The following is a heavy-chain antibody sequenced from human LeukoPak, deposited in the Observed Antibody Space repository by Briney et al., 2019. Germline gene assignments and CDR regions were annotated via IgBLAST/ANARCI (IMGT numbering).Heavy chain of an antibody. V-gene: IGHV4-59*12. D-gene: IGHD6-19*01. CDR2: IYNSGIT. CDR1: GGSIRSYY. J-gene: IGHJ3*02. Sequence: SETLSLTCTVSGGSIRSYYWSWIRQPPGKGLEWIGYIYNSGITNYNPSLKSRVTISVDTSKNQFSLKVNSVTAADTAVYYCAKDIAVALPDAFDIWGRGTMVIVSS. CDR3: AKDIAVALPDAFDI.